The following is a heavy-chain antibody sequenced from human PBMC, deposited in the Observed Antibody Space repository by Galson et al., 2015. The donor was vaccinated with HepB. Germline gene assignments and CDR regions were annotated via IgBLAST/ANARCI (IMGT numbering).Heavy chain of an antibody. D-gene: IGHD6-19*01. CDR1: GFSLSTSGMC. J-gene: IGHJ4*02. CDR2: IDWDDDK. CDR3: ARMNSSGWYEYYFDY. Sequence: PALVKPTQTLTLTCTFSGFSLSTSGMCVSWIRQPPGKALEWLARIDWDDDKYYSTSLKTRLTISEDTSKNQVVLTMTNMDPVDTATYYCARMNSSGWYEYYFDYWGQGTLVTVSS. V-gene: IGHV2-70*11.